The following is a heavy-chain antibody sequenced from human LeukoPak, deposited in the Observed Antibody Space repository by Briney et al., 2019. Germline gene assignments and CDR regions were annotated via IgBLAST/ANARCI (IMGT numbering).Heavy chain of an antibody. CDR1: GFTFDDYA. J-gene: IGHJ4*02. Sequence: QPGGSLRLSCAASGFTFDDYAMHWVRQAPGKGLEWVSGIIWNTGSVGYADSVKGRFTISRDNAKNPLYLQMNSLTDDDTAVYYCAKKWGVGTTTLDCFDYWGQGTLVTVSS. CDR3: AKKWGVGTTTLDCFDY. CDR2: IIWNTGSV. V-gene: IGHV3-9*01. D-gene: IGHD1-26*01.